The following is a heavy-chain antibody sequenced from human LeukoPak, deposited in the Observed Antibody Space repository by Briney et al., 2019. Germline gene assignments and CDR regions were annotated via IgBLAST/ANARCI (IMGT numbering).Heavy chain of an antibody. J-gene: IGHJ6*04. CDR1: GFTFSSYA. CDR3: AELGITMIGGV. CDR2: VSGSGGNT. Sequence: GGSLRLSCAASGFTFSSYAMSWVRQAPGKGLEWVSAVSGSGGNTYYTDSVKGRFTISRDNSKNTLYLQMNSLRAEDTAVYYCAELGITMIGGVWGKGTTVTISS. V-gene: IGHV3-23*01. D-gene: IGHD3-10*02.